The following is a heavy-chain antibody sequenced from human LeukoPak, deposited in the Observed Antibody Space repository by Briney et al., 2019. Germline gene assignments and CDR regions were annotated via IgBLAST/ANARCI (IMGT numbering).Heavy chain of an antibody. CDR1: GFTFSDYY. CDR3: ARDGKTGYCSTTSCYTNHYFDY. V-gene: IGHV3-11*04. D-gene: IGHD2-2*02. Sequence: GGSLGLSCAASGFTFSDYYMNWIRQAPGKGLEWVSYISSSGSTIYYADSVKGRFTISRDNAKNSLYLQMNSLRAEDTAVYYCARDGKTGYCSTTSCYTNHYFDYWGQGTLVTVSS. J-gene: IGHJ4*02. CDR2: ISSSGSTI.